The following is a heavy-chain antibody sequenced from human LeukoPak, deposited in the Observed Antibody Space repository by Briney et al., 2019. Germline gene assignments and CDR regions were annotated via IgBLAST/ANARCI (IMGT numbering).Heavy chain of an antibody. J-gene: IGHJ4*02. V-gene: IGHV3-43*02. CDR1: GFPFDDYA. Sequence: GGSLRLSRAASGFPFDDYAMQWVRQAPAKGLEWVYLISGDGGSTYYADSVKGRFTISRDNAKNSLYLQMNSLRAEDMALYYCAKDGGAMDYFFDYWGQGTLVTVSS. CDR2: ISGDGGST. D-gene: IGHD3/OR15-3a*01. CDR3: AKDGGAMDYFFDY.